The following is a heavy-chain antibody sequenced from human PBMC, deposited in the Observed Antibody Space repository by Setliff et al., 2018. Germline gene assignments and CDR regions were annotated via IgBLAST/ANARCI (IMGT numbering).Heavy chain of an antibody. J-gene: IGHJ6*02. Sequence: SVKVSCKASGGTFSSYAISWVRQAPGQGLAWRGGIIPILGITNYAQKFQGRVTITANNSTSTAYTELSSLRSEDTAVYYSAREGRFQLPQYYYYYGMDVWGQGTTVTVSS. V-gene: IGHV1-69*10. CDR3: AREGRFQLPQYYYYYGMDV. D-gene: IGHD3-3*01. CDR1: GGTFSSYA. CDR2: IIPILGIT.